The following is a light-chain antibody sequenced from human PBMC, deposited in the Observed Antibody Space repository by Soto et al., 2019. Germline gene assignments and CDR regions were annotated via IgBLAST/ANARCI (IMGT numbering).Light chain of an antibody. CDR2: VDSDGSH. J-gene: IGLJ2*01. V-gene: IGLV4-69*01. CDR3: QTWGTGPV. CDR1: SGHSSYA. Sequence: QPVLTQSPSASASLGASVKLTCTLSSGHSSYAIAWHQQQPGKGPRYLMKVDSDGSHTKGDGIPHRFSGSSSGTERYLTISSLQSEDEADYYCQTWGTGPVFGGGTKLTVL.